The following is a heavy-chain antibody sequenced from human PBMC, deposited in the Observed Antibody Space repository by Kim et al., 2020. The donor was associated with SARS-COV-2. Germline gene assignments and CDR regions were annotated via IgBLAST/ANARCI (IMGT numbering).Heavy chain of an antibody. CDR2: ISWNSGSI. V-gene: IGHV3-9*01. D-gene: IGHD3-10*01. J-gene: IGHJ6*02. CDR3: AKDCGLLWFGELSYGMDV. CDR1: GFTFDDYA. Sequence: GGSLRLSCAASGFTFDDYAMHWVRQAPGKGLEWVSGISWNSGSIGYADSVKGRFTISRDNAKNSLYLQMNSLRAEDTALYYCAKDCGLLWFGELSYGMDVWGQGPTVTVSS.